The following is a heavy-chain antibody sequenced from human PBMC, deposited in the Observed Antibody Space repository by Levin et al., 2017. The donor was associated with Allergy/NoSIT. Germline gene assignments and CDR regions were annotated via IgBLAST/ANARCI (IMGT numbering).Heavy chain of an antibody. D-gene: IGHD3-16*02. CDR3: ARGLGESSRYTNGY. Sequence: PSETLSLTCTVSGGSIFNYYWTWIRQPPGEGLEWIGSISSSGSTNYNPSLRGRVIFSLDTSKNQLSLKMSSVTAADTAVYYCARGLGESSRYTNGYWGQGTLVTVSS. CDR1: GGSIFNYY. V-gene: IGHV4-59*01. CDR2: ISSSGST. J-gene: IGHJ4*02.